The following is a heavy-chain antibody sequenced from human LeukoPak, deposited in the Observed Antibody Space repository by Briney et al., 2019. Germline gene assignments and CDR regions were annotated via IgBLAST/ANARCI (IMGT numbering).Heavy chain of an antibody. Sequence: SETLSLTCAVYGGSFSGYYWSWIRQPPGKGLEWIGEINHSGSTNYNPSLKSRVTISVDTYKNQFSLKLSSVTAADTAVYYCARSPGIPHDYWGQGTLVTVSS. D-gene: IGHD3-10*01. V-gene: IGHV4-34*01. CDR3: ARSPGIPHDY. CDR1: GGSFSGYY. CDR2: INHSGST. J-gene: IGHJ4*02.